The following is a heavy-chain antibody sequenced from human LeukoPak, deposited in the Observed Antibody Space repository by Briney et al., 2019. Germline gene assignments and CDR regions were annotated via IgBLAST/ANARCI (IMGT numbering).Heavy chain of an antibody. CDR2: ISWNSGSI. V-gene: IGHV3-9*03. CDR3: AASGGSGSFDY. J-gene: IGHJ4*02. CDR1: GFTFADYA. Sequence: GGSLRLSCAASGFTFADYAMHWVRHAPGKGLEWVSGISWNSGSIGYSDSVKGRFTISRDNAKNSLYLQMNSLRADDMALYYCAASGGSGSFDYWGQGTLVTVSS. D-gene: IGHD3-10*01.